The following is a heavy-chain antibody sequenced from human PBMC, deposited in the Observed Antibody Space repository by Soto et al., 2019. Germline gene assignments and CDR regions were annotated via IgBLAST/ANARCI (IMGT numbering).Heavy chain of an antibody. V-gene: IGHV3-43*01. CDR3: AKDMAYGGNAGPFDY. J-gene: IGHJ4*02. CDR1: GFTFDDYT. Sequence: EVQLVESGGVVVQPGGSLRLSCAASGFTFDDYTMHWVRQAPGKGLEWVSLIFWDGSNTHYADSVKGRFTISRDNRKNSLYLQMGRLRTEDTALYYCAKDMAYGGNAGPFDYWGQGTLVTVSS. CDR2: IFWDGSNT. D-gene: IGHD4-17*01.